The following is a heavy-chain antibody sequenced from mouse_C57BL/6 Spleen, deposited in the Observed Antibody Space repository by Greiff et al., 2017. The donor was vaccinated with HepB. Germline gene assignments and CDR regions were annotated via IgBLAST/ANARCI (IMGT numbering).Heavy chain of an antibody. CDR2: INPNNGGT. CDR1: GYTFTDYN. V-gene: IGHV1-18*01. Sequence: EVKLMESGPELVKPGASVRIPCKASGYTFTDYNMDWVKQSHGKRLEWIGDINPNNGGTIYNQKFKGKATLTVDKSSSTAYMELRSLTSEDTAVDYCARSFNWGFDYWGQGTTLTVSS. J-gene: IGHJ2*01. D-gene: IGHD4-1*01. CDR3: ARSFNWGFDY.